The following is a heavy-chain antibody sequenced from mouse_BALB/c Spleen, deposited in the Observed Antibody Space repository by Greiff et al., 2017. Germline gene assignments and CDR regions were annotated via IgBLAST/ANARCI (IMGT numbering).Heavy chain of an antibody. CDR2: IYPYNGGT. D-gene: IGHD1-1*01. J-gene: IGHJ2*01. Sequence: EVQLQQSGPELVKPGASVKISCTASGYTFTDYNMHWVKQSHGKSLEWIGYIYPYNGGTGYNQKFKSKATLTVDNSSSKAYMKLRSLTSEDSAGYYCEREGGSSLDYWGQGTTLTVSS. CDR3: EREGGSSLDY. CDR1: GYTFTDYN. V-gene: IGHV1S29*02.